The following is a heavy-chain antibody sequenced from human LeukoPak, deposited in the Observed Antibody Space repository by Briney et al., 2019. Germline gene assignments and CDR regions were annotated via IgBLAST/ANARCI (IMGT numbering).Heavy chain of an antibody. Sequence: KPSETLSLTCTVSGDSVSSGDYHWSWIRQPPGKGLEWLGYISYSGSTNYTPSLKSRVTISVDTSKNHFSLKLSSVTAADTAVYYCARLGPSLLRPYYFDYWGQGTLVTVSS. V-gene: IGHV4-61*03. J-gene: IGHJ4*02. D-gene: IGHD3-22*01. CDR3: ARLGPSLLRPYYFDY. CDR1: GDSVSSGDYH. CDR2: ISYSGST.